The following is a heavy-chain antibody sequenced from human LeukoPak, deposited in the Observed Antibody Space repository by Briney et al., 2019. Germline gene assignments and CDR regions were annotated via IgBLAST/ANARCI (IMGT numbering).Heavy chain of an antibody. V-gene: IGHV3-21*01. Sequence: GGSLRLSCAASGFTFSNHHMHWVRQPPGKGLEWVAAITDSSRNMYYADSVRGRFTVSRDDARNSLYLQMNSLRAEDTAIYYCARRSDYVDSWGQETLVTVSS. CDR3: ARRSDYVDS. J-gene: IGHJ4*02. D-gene: IGHD3-3*01. CDR2: ITDSSRNM. CDR1: GFTFSNHH.